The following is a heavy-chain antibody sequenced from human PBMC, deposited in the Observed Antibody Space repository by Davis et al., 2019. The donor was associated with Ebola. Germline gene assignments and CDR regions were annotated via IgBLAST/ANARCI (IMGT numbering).Heavy chain of an antibody. J-gene: IGHJ3*02. CDR1: GGTFSSYA. V-gene: IGHV1-69*05. CDR2: IIPIFGTA. Sequence: AASVKVSCKASGGTFSSYAISWVRQAPGQGLEWMGGIIPIFGTANYAQKLQGRVTMTTDTSTSTAYMELRSLRSDDTAVYYCARSRRITIFGVVTDDAFDIWGQGTMVTVSS. D-gene: IGHD3-3*01. CDR3: ARSRRITIFGVVTDDAFDI.